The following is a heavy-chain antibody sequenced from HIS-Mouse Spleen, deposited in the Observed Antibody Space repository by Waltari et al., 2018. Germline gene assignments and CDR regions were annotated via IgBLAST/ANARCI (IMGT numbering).Heavy chain of an antibody. D-gene: IGHD6-13*01. V-gene: IGHV4-34*01. Sequence: QGQLTQWGPGRLKLWETLSLTGSAYGVFSRGYSRRGMLRAHREGPGWIGEINHSGSTNYNPSLKSRVTISADTSKNQFSLKLSSVTAADTAVYYCARGEAEIAAAAYYYYYGMDVWGQGTTVTVSS. CDR3: ARGEAEIAAAAYYYYYGMDV. J-gene: IGHJ6*02. CDR2: INHSGST. CDR1: GVFSRGYS.